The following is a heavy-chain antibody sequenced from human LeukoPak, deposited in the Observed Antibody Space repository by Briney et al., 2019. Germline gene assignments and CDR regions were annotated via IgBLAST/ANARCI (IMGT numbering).Heavy chain of an antibody. D-gene: IGHD4-17*01. CDR3: AKGRGTTVTSAANY. CDR1: GFTFSRYA. CDR2: IWSDGTNK. Sequence: GGSLRLSCAASGFTFSRYAMHWVRQAPGKGLEWVAVIWSDGTNKYYGDSVKDRFTISRDTSKNTLFLQMNSLRAEDTAVYYCAKGRGTTVTSAANYWGQGTLVTVSS. V-gene: IGHV3-33*06. J-gene: IGHJ4*02.